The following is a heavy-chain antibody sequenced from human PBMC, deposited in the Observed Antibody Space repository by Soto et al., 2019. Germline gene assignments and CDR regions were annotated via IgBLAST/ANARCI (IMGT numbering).Heavy chain of an antibody. CDR2: ISAYNGNT. J-gene: IGHJ4*02. CDR3: ARDSSEVTMIVVVNHFDY. Sequence: ASVKVSCKASGYTFTSYGISWVRQAPGQGLEWMGWISAYNGNTNYAQKLQGRVTMTTDTSTSTAYMELRSLRSDDTAVYYCARDSSEVTMIVVVNHFDYWGQGTLVTVSS. CDR1: GYTFTSYG. D-gene: IGHD3-22*01. V-gene: IGHV1-18*01.